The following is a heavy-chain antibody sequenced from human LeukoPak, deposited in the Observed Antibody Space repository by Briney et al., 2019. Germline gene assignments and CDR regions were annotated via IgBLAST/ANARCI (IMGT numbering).Heavy chain of an antibody. CDR2: INHSGST. CDR3: ARGIYDFWSGYYNIPLDY. D-gene: IGHD3-3*01. V-gene: IGHV4-34*01. CDR1: GGSISSYY. J-gene: IGHJ4*02. Sequence: SETLSLTCTVSGGSISSYYWSWIRQPPGKGLEWIGEINHSGSTNYNPSLKSRVTISVDTSKNQFSLKLSSVTAADTAVYYCARGIYDFWSGYYNIPLDYWGQGTLVTVSS.